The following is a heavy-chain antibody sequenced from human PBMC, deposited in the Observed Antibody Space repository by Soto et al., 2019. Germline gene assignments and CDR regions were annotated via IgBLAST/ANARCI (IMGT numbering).Heavy chain of an antibody. D-gene: IGHD6-6*01. CDR1: GGSFSGYY. V-gene: IGHV4-34*01. CDR3: ARARIAARPVPYLF. Sequence: SETLSLTCAVYGGSFSGYYWSWIRQPPGKGLEWIGEINHSGSTNYNPSLKSRVTISVDTSKNQFSLKLSSVTAADTAVYYCARARIAARPVPYLFGGQGTLVTVSS. CDR2: INHSGST. J-gene: IGHJ4*02.